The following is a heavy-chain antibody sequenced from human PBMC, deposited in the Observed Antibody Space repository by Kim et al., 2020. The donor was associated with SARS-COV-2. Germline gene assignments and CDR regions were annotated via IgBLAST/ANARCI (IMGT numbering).Heavy chain of an antibody. Sequence: GGSLRLSCAASGLTVSSNYMIWVRQAPGKGLEWVSVIYSGGSPYYADSVKGRFTISRDNSKNTLYLQMNSLRVEDTAVYYCARDRGSGRGLYFDYWGQGTLVTVSS. J-gene: IGHJ4*02. V-gene: IGHV3-66*01. CDR2: IYSGGSP. D-gene: IGHD3-10*01. CDR3: ARDRGSGRGLYFDY. CDR1: GLTVSSNY.